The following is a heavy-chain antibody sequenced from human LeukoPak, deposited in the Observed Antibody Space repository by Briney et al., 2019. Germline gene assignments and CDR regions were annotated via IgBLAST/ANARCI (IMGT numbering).Heavy chain of an antibody. CDR1: GFSFSTCA. Sequence: GGSLRLSCAASGFSFSTCAMSWVRQAPGKGLEWVSLISATGGTTYYADSVKGRFTISRDNSKNTLYLQMNTLRAEDTALYYCAKGTGYSYAYSFDYWGQGTLVTVSS. D-gene: IGHD5-18*01. CDR2: ISATGGTT. V-gene: IGHV3-23*01. CDR3: AKGTGYSYAYSFDY. J-gene: IGHJ4*02.